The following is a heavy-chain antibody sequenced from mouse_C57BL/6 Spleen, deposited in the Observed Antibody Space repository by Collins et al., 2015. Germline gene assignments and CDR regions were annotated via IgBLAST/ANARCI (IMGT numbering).Heavy chain of an antibody. J-gene: IGHJ3*01. V-gene: IGHV1-50*01. CDR1: GYTFTSYW. CDR3: ARLYDGYWFAY. Sequence: QVQLQQPGAELVKPGASVKLSCKASGYTFTSYWMQWVKQRPGQGLEWIGEIDPSDSYTNYNQKFKGKATLTVDTSSSTAYMQLSSLTSEDSAVYYCARLYDGYWFAYWGQGTLVTVSA. D-gene: IGHD2-3*01. CDR2: IDPSDSYT.